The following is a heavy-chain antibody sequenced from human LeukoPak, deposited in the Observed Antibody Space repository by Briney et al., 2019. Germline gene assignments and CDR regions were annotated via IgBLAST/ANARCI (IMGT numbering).Heavy chain of an antibody. CDR3: AREPRLNYFPDAFDI. V-gene: IGHV3-7*01. J-gene: IGHJ3*02. CDR2: IKQDGSEK. D-gene: IGHD3-10*01. CDR1: GFTFSNYG. Sequence: GGSLRLSCAASGFTFSNYGMSWVRQAPGKGLEWVASIKQDGSEKYYVDSVKGRFTISRDNAKNSLYLQMNSLRAEDTAVYYCAREPRLNYFPDAFDIWGQGTMVTVSS.